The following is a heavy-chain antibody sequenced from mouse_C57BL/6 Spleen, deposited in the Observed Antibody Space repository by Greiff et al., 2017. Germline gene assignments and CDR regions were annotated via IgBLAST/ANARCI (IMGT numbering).Heavy chain of an antibody. Sequence: QVQLQQSDAELVKPGASVKISCKVSGYTFTDHTIHWMKQRPEQGLEWIGYIYPRDGSTKYNEKFKGKGTLTADKSSSTAYMQLISLTSEDSAVYVCARWATYGSSHYFDYWGQGTTLTVSS. CDR2: IYPRDGST. J-gene: IGHJ2*01. CDR1: GYTFTDHT. CDR3: ARWATYGSSHYFDY. D-gene: IGHD1-1*01. V-gene: IGHV1-78*01.